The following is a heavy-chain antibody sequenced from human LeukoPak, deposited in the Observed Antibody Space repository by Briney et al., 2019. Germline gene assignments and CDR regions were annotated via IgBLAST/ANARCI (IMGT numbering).Heavy chain of an antibody. CDR2: ISGSGGST. Sequence: GGSLRLSCAASGFTFSSYAMSWVRQAPGKGLEWVSAISGSGGSTYYADSVKGRFTISRDNSKNTLYLQMNSLRAEDTAVYYCARVDGGVFGVVIDGGYFDYWGQGTLVTVSS. D-gene: IGHD3-3*01. V-gene: IGHV3-23*01. CDR3: ARVDGGVFGVVIDGGYFDY. J-gene: IGHJ4*02. CDR1: GFTFSSYA.